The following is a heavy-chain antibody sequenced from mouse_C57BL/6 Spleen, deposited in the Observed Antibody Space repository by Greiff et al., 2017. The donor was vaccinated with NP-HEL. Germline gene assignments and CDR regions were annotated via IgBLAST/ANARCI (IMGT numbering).Heavy chain of an antibody. Sequence: EVQLVESGGGLVQPGGSLKLSCAASGFTFSDYYMYWVRQTPEKRLEWVAYISNGGGSTYYPDTVKGRFTISRDNAKNTLYLQMSRLKSEDTAMYYCARQASVVAHAMDYWGQGTSVTVSS. CDR2: ISNGGGST. CDR1: GFTFSDYY. V-gene: IGHV5-12*01. J-gene: IGHJ4*01. D-gene: IGHD1-1*01. CDR3: ARQASVVAHAMDY.